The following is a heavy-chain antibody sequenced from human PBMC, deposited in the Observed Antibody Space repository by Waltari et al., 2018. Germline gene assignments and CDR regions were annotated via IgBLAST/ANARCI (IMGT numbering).Heavy chain of an antibody. J-gene: IGHJ3*02. CDR3: ARDTEYYYDDSGFVFDI. D-gene: IGHD3-22*01. CDR2: IYASGST. Sequence: QVQLQESGPGLVKPSQTLSLTCTVPGGSISSGSYYWPWIRQPAGKGLEWIGRIYASGSTNYNPSLKSRVTISVDTPRNQFSLKLTSVTAADTAVYYCARDTEYYYDDSGFVFDIWGQGTMVTVSS. V-gene: IGHV4-61*02. CDR1: GGSISSGSYY.